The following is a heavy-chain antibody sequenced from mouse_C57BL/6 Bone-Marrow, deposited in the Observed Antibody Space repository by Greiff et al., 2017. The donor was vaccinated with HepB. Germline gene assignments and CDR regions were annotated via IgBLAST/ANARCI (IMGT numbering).Heavy chain of an antibody. V-gene: IGHV5-12*01. CDR3: ARRSLLDWYFDV. CDR2: ISNGGGST. D-gene: IGHD1-2*01. CDR1: GFTFSDYY. J-gene: IGHJ1*03. Sequence: DVHLVESGGGLVQPGGSLKLSCAASGFTFSDYYMYWVRQTPEKRLEWVAYISNGGGSTYYPDTVKGRFTISRDNAKNTLYLQMSRLKSEDTAMYYCARRSLLDWYFDVWGTGTTVTVSA.